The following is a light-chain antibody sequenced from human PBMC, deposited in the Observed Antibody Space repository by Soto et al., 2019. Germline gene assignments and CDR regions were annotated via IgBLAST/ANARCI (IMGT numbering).Light chain of an antibody. J-gene: IGKJ4*01. Sequence: EIVMTQSPSTLSVSPLERASLSCWASQSVGTNLAWYQQKPGQAPRLLIYGASTRATGFPSRFSGSGSGTEFTLTISSLQSEDFAVYYCQQYNNWFTFGGGTKVDIK. CDR2: GAS. CDR3: QQYNNWFT. V-gene: IGKV3-15*01. CDR1: QSVGTN.